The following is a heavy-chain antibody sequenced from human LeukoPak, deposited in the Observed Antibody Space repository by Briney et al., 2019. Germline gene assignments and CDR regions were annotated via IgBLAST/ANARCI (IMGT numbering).Heavy chain of an antibody. CDR2: VNWSGDSM. D-gene: IGHD1-1*01. Sequence: GRSLRLSCAASGFTFDDYAMHWVRQVPGRGLEWVAGVNWSGDSMGYADSVKGRFTISRDKAKTSLYLQMSSLKTEDTALYFCAKDYRRTTADDMGYYGMDAWGQGTTVTVSS. V-gene: IGHV3-9*01. CDR1: GFTFDDYA. CDR3: AKDYRRTTADDMGYYGMDA. J-gene: IGHJ6*02.